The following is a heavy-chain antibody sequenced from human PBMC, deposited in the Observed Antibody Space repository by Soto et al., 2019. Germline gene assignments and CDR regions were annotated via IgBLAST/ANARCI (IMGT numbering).Heavy chain of an antibody. CDR1: GYTLTSYD. J-gene: IGHJ3*02. Sequence: ASVKVSCKASGYTLTSYDINWVRQATGQGLEWMGWMNPNSGNTGYAQKFQGRVTMTRNTSISTAYMELSSLRSEDTAVYYCAGVVVVSAAFDIWGQGTMVTVSS. CDR3: AGVVVVSAAFDI. D-gene: IGHD2-15*01. CDR2: MNPNSGNT. V-gene: IGHV1-8*01.